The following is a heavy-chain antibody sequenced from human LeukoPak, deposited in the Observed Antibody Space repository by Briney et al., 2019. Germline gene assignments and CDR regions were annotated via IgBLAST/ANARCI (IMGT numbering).Heavy chain of an antibody. J-gene: IGHJ4*02. D-gene: IGHD3-10*01. CDR1: GFSLSTSGVG. CDR3: AHRRYGSGSYYNPLDF. Sequence: SGPTLVKPTQTLTLTCTFSGFSLSTSGVGVGWIRQPPGKALEWLALIYWDDDKRYSPSLKNRLTITKDTSKNQVVLSMTNMDPVDTATYYCAHRRYGSGSYYNPLDFWGQGTLVTVSS. CDR2: IYWDDDK. V-gene: IGHV2-5*02.